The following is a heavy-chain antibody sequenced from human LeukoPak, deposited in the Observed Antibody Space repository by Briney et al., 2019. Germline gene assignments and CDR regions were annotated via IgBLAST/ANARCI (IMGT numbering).Heavy chain of an antibody. CDR1: GGTFSSYA. Sequence: SVKVSCKASGGTFSSYAISWVRQAPGQGLEWMGGIIPIFGTANYAQKFQGRVTITADESTSTAYMELSSLRSEDTAVYYCARDGRYCSSTSCYTNWYFDLWGRGTLVTVSS. CDR2: IIPIFGTA. CDR3: ARDGRYCSSTSCYTNWYFDL. J-gene: IGHJ2*01. V-gene: IGHV1-69*01. D-gene: IGHD2-2*02.